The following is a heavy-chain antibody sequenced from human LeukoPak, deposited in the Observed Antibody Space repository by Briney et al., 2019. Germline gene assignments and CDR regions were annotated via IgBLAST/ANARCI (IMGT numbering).Heavy chain of an antibody. Sequence: GGSLRLSCAASGFTVSSNYMSWVRQAPGKGLEWVSVIYSGGSTYYADSVKGRFTISRDNAKNSLYLQMNSLRAEDTAVYYCARDGHYYDSSGYQLSFDYWGQGTLVTVSS. CDR2: IYSGGST. D-gene: IGHD3-22*01. V-gene: IGHV3-53*01. CDR1: GFTVSSNY. CDR3: ARDGHYYDSSGYQLSFDY. J-gene: IGHJ4*02.